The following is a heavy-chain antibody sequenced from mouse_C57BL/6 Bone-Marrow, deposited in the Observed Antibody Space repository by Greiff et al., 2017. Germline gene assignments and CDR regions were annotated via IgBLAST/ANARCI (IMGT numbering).Heavy chain of an antibody. D-gene: IGHD1-1*01. CDR1: GYSFTSYY. CDR3: ARNYGSSYRGSYYAMDY. Sequence: VQLQQSGPELVKPGASVKISCKASGYSFTSYYIHWVKQRPGQGLEWIGWIYPGSGNTKYNEKFKGKATLTADTSSSTAYMQLSSLTSEDSAVYYCARNYGSSYRGSYYAMDYWGQGTSVTVSS. J-gene: IGHJ4*01. CDR2: IYPGSGNT. V-gene: IGHV1-66*01.